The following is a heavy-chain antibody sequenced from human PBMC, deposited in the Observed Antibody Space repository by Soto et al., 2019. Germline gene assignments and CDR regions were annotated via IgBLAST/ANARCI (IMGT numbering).Heavy chain of an antibody. CDR2: IWYDGSNK. CDR3: AREVSEWGLLGLMDV. J-gene: IGHJ6*02. D-gene: IGHD1-26*01. CDR1: GFTFSSYG. V-gene: IGHV3-33*01. Sequence: QVQLVESGGGVVQPGRSLRLSCAASGFTFSSYGMHWVRQAPGKGLEWVAAIWYDGSNKYYADSVKGRFTISRDNSKNTLYLQMNSLRAEDTAVYYCAREVSEWGLLGLMDVWGQGTTVTVSS.